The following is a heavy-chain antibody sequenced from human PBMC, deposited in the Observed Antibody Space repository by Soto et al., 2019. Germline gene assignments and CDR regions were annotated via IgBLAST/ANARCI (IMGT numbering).Heavy chain of an antibody. CDR1: GGSFSGYY. J-gene: IGHJ4*02. CDR2: INHSGST. CDR3: ARGRLWFGELPLDY. D-gene: IGHD3-10*01. Sequence: PSETLSLTCAVYGGSFSGYYWSWIRQPPGKGLEWIGEINHSGSTNYNPSLKSRVTISVDTSKNQFSLKLSSVTAADTAVYYCARGRLWFGELPLDYWGQGTLVTVSS. V-gene: IGHV4-34*01.